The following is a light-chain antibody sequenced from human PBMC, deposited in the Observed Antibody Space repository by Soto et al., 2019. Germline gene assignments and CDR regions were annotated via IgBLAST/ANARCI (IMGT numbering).Light chain of an antibody. Sequence: EIVLTQSPATLSLSPGERATLSCRASQSIRSPFLAWYQQKPGQAPRLFIHGASSRATGIPDRFSGSGSGTDLTLTNSGLEPEDFAVYYCGSDEWTFGQGTKVE. V-gene: IGKV3-20*01. CDR1: QSIRSPF. CDR3: GSDEWT. CDR2: GAS. J-gene: IGKJ1*01.